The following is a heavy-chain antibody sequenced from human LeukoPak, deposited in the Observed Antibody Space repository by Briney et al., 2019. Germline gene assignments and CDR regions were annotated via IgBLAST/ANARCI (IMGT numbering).Heavy chain of an antibody. D-gene: IGHD3-22*01. CDR3: ARGAMGDSSGYAGYAFDI. J-gene: IGHJ3*02. V-gene: IGHV1-46*01. Sequence: ASVTVSCKASGYTFTIYYMHWVRQAPGQGLEWMGMINPSGGSTSYAQKFQGRVTMTRDTSTSTVYMELSSLRSEDTAVYYCARGAMGDSSGYAGYAFDIWGQGTMVTVSS. CDR2: INPSGGST. CDR1: GYTFTIYY.